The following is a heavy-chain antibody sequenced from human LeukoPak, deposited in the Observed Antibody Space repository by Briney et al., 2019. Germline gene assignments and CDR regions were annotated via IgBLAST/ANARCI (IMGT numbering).Heavy chain of an antibody. CDR2: INPNSGGT. V-gene: IGHV1-2*02. Sequence: ASVKVSCKASGYTFTGYYMHWARQAPGQGLEWMGWINPNSGGTNYAQKFQGRVTMTRDTSISTAYMELSRLRSDDTAVYYCARAGLGYCSSTSCYAGYYYYYYMDVWGKGTTVTVSS. J-gene: IGHJ6*03. D-gene: IGHD2-2*01. CDR3: ARAGLGYCSSTSCYAGYYYYYYMDV. CDR1: GYTFTGYY.